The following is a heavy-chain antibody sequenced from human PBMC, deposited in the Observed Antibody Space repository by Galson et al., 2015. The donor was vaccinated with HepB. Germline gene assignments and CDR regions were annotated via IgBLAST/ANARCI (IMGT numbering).Heavy chain of an antibody. Sequence: SLRLSCAASGFSFSSYGMSWVRQAPGKGLECVSTISASGGYTDYADSVRGRFIISRENSKNTLYLEMNNLRAEDTAVYYCAKGGTTATPWGFWGQGTLVTVSS. D-gene: IGHD4-11*01. J-gene: IGHJ4*02. CDR3: AKGGTTATPWGF. CDR1: GFSFSSYG. V-gene: IGHV3-23*01. CDR2: ISASGGYT.